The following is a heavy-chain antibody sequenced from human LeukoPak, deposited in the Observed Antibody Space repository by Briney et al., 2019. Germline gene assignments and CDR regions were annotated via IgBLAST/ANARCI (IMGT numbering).Heavy chain of an antibody. D-gene: IGHD3-3*01. CDR1: GGSFSGYY. CDR3: ARDGRPRPYYDFWSGYLDV. J-gene: IGHJ6*03. CDR2: INHSGST. Sequence: SETLSLTCAVYGGSFSGYYWSWIRQPPGKGLEWIGEINHSGSTNYNPSLKSRVTISVDTSKNQFSLKLSSVTAADTAVYYCARDGRPRPYYDFWSGYLDVWGKGTTVTVSS. V-gene: IGHV4-34*01.